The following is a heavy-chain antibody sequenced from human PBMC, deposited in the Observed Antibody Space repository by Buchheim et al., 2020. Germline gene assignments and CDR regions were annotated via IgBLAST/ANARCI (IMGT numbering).Heavy chain of an antibody. CDR3: AKYYDDILTHYNYFDK. D-gene: IGHD3-9*01. Sequence: QVQLVEYGGGVIQPGRYLTLSCAASGINFRSNALNTVRQAPGKGLEWVAAISHDGGNKDYADSVKGRFTISRDNRRNTLFLQMNSLRAEDTAVYYCAKYYDDILTHYNYFDKWGQGTL. J-gene: IGHJ4*02. V-gene: IGHV3-30*18. CDR2: ISHDGGNK. CDR1: GINFRSNA.